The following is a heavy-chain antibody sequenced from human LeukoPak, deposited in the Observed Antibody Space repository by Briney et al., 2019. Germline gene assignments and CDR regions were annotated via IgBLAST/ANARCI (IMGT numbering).Heavy chain of an antibody. CDR2: INHSGST. Sequence: SETLSLTCAVYGGSFSGYYWSWIRQPPGKGLEWIGEINHSGSTNYNPFLKSRVTISVDTSKNQFSLKLSSVTAADTAVYYCARGYPGRITIFGVVIVSSWFDPWGQGTLVTVSS. V-gene: IGHV4-34*01. D-gene: IGHD3-3*01. CDR1: GGSFSGYY. J-gene: IGHJ5*02. CDR3: ARGYPGRITIFGVVIVSSWFDP.